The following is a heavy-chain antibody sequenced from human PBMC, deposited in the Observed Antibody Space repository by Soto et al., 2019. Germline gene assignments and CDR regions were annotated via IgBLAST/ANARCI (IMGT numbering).Heavy chain of an antibody. Sequence: EVQLVESGGGLVQPGRSLRLSCAASGFAFDNYAMHWVRQVPGKGLEWVSGINWNSGSKDYADSVKGRFTISRDNAKNSLYLQMNSLRAEDTAMYYCIIDILHSGSAKGRLDVWGQGTTVTVSS. CDR2: INWNSGSK. CDR1: GFAFDNYA. V-gene: IGHV3-9*01. J-gene: IGHJ6*02. CDR3: IIDILHSGSAKGRLDV. D-gene: IGHD1-26*01.